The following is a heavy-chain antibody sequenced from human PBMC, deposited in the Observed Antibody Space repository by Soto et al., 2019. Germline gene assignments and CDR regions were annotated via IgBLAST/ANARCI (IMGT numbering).Heavy chain of an antibody. Sequence: QVLLVQSGPEVKKPGSSVKVSCKASGGTFNNYAINWLRQAPVKGLEWMGGIIPTFGTGNHAQKFQGRVTITADESTTTAYMELNSMRSEDTAIYYCASFAGTLVRGGRSSPYEMDVWGQGTTVIVSS. CDR1: GGTFNNYA. CDR2: IIPTFGTG. CDR3: ASFAGTLVRGGRSSPYEMDV. D-gene: IGHD3-10*01. V-gene: IGHV1-69*01. J-gene: IGHJ6*02.